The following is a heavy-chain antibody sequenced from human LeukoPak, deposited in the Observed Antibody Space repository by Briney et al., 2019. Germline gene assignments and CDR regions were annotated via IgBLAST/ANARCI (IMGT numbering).Heavy chain of an antibody. Sequence: PGGSLRLSCAASGFTFSSHAVHWVRQAPGKGLEWVAVISNDGNNKYYGDSVKGRFTISRDNSKNTLYLLMNSLRVDDTALCYCARGQYCSGTSCYGYYYYYNMDVWGQGTTVTVSS. J-gene: IGHJ6*02. CDR3: ARGQYCSGTSCYGYYYYYNMDV. CDR1: GFTFSSHA. D-gene: IGHD2-2*01. CDR2: ISNDGNNK. V-gene: IGHV3-30*04.